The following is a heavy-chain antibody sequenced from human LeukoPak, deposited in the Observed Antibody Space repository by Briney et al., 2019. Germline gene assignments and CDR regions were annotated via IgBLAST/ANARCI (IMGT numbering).Heavy chain of an antibody. J-gene: IGHJ4*02. CDR1: GFTFSSYA. V-gene: IGHV3-23*01. Sequence: SGGSLRLSCAASGFTFSSYAMSWVRQAPGKGLEWVSAISGSGGSTYYADSVKGRFTISRDNSKNTLYLQMNSLRAEDTAVYYCAKDWYYYGSGSYYNGPLDYWGQGTLATVSS. CDR3: AKDWYYYGSGSYYNGPLDY. D-gene: IGHD3-10*01. CDR2: ISGSGGST.